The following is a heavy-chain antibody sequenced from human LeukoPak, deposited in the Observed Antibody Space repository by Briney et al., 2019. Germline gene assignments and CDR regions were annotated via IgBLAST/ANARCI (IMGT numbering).Heavy chain of an antibody. Sequence: PSETLSLTCTVSGGSISSGGYYWSWIRQHPGKGLERIGYIYYSGSTYYNPSLKSRVTISVDTSKNQFSLKLSSVTAADTAVYYCARVHCSSTSCTFDYWGQGTLVTVSS. CDR3: ARVHCSSTSCTFDY. V-gene: IGHV4-31*03. CDR2: IYYSGST. CDR1: GGSISSGGYY. J-gene: IGHJ4*02. D-gene: IGHD2-2*01.